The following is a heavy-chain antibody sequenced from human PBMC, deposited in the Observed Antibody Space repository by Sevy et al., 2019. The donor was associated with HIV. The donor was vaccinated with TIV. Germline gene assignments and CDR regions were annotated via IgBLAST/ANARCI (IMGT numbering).Heavy chain of an antibody. CDR1: GGSITSLY. D-gene: IGHD2-2*01. CDR3: ARHCSGTSCSHAFDI. Sequence: SETLSLTCTVSGGSITSLYWGWIRQPPGKGLEWIANINYNGNTNYNPSLKSRVTISLDTSKNQFSLRLSSVTAADTAVYFCARHCSGTSCSHAFDIWGQATMVTVSS. V-gene: IGHV4-59*08. CDR2: INYNGNT. J-gene: IGHJ3*02.